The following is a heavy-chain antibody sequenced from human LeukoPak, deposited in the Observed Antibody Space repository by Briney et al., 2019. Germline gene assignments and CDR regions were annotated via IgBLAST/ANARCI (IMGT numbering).Heavy chain of an antibody. J-gene: IGHJ4*02. V-gene: IGHV4-30-4*01. CDR2: IYYSGST. D-gene: IGHD1-26*01. Sequence: SETLSLTCTVSGXSISSGDDYWSWIRQPPGKGLEWIGYIYYSGSTYYNPSLKSRVTISVDTSKNQFSLKLSSVTAADTAVYYCARVRLGGTDYWGQGTLVTVSS. CDR1: GXSISSGDDY. CDR3: ARVRLGGTDY.